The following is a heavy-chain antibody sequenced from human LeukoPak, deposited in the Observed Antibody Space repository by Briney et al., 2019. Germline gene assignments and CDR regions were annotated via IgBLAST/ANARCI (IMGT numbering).Heavy chain of an antibody. V-gene: IGHV3-48*03. CDR2: ISSSGDLV. CDR1: GFTFSSHE. D-gene: IGHD6-6*01. CDR3: ARVGRDSQLLDY. Sequence: GGSLRLPCAASGFTFSSHEMNWVRQAPRKGLVWVSYISSSGDLVYYADSVRGRLTFSRDNAKNSLYLQMNSLRAEDTAVYYCARVGRDSQLLDYWGPGTLVTVSS. J-gene: IGHJ4*02.